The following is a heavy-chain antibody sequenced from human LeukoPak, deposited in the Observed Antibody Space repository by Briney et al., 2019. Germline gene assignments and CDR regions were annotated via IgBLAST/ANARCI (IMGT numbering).Heavy chain of an antibody. CDR3: ARGRNRLGVLYYFDY. D-gene: IGHD7-27*01. CDR2: IKQDGADK. V-gene: IGHV3-7*05. Sequence: GGSLRLSCAASGFTFSNSHMTWVRQAPGKGLEWVANIKQDGADKYYVDSVKGRFTISRDNAKNSLYLQMSSLRADDTAVYFCARGRNRLGVLYYFDYWGQGTLVTVSS. CDR1: GFTFSNSH. J-gene: IGHJ4*02.